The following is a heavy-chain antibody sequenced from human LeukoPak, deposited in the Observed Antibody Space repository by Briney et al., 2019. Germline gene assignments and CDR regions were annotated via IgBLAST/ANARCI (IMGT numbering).Heavy chain of an antibody. CDR1: GYTFTSYD. D-gene: IGHD5-24*01. CDR2: MNPNSGNT. J-gene: IGHJ3*02. Sequence: ASVKVSCKASGYTFTSYDINWVRQATGQGLEWMGWMNPNSGNTGYAQKFQGRVTITRNTSISTAYMELSSLRSEDTAVYYCARAEDGYNSGLDAFDIWGQGTMVTVSS. CDR3: ARAEDGYNSGLDAFDI. V-gene: IGHV1-8*03.